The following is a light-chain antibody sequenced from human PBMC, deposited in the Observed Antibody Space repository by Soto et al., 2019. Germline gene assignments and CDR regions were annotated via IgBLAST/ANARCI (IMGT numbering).Light chain of an antibody. CDR3: QQTFSTPYT. J-gene: IGKJ2*01. V-gene: IGKV1-39*01. CDR1: XXITSY. Sequence: QSPSSLSASVGDRVTITXXXXXXITSYLNWYQQKPGKAPKLLIYAASSLQSGVASRFSGSGSGTDFTLTISSLQPEDFEPYYCQQTFSTPYTFGQGTKLEIK. CDR2: AAS.